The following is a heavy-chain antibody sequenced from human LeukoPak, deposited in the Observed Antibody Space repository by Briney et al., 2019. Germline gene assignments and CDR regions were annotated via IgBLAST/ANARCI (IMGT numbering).Heavy chain of an antibody. CDR3: AKDKHSSSWYYFDY. J-gene: IGHJ4*02. CDR2: ISWNSGSI. CDR1: GFTFYDYA. V-gene: IGHV3-9*01. Sequence: GGSLRLSCAASGFTFYDYAMHWVRQAPGKGLEWVSGISWNSGSIGYADSVKGRFTISRDNAKNSLYLQMNSLRAEDTALYYCAKDKHSSSWYYFDYWGQGTLVTVSS. D-gene: IGHD6-13*01.